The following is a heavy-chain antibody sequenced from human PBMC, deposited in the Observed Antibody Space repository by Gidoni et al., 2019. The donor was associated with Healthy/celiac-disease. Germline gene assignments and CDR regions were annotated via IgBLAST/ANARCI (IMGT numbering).Heavy chain of an antibody. Sequence: QVQLQQWGAGLLKPSETLSLTCAVYGGSFSGYYWSWIRQPPGKGLEWIGEINHSGSTNYNPSLKSRVTISVDTSKNQFSLKLSSVTAADTAVYYCARGSSSWYIDYWGQGTLVTVSS. CDR1: GGSFSGYY. D-gene: IGHD6-13*01. CDR3: ARGSSSWYIDY. V-gene: IGHV4-34*01. J-gene: IGHJ4*02. CDR2: INHSGST.